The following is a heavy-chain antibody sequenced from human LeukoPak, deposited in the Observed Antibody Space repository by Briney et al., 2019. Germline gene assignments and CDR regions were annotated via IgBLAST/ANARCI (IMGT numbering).Heavy chain of an antibody. Sequence: PGGSLRLSCAASGFTFSDYAMNWVRQAPGKGLEWVSSISSSSSYIYYADSVKGRFTISRDNAKNSLYLQMNSLRAEDTAVYYCARDYGDYSKGGYFDYWGQGTLVTVSS. D-gene: IGHD4-17*01. CDR2: ISSSSSYI. CDR1: GFTFSDYA. V-gene: IGHV3-21*01. J-gene: IGHJ4*02. CDR3: ARDYGDYSKGGYFDY.